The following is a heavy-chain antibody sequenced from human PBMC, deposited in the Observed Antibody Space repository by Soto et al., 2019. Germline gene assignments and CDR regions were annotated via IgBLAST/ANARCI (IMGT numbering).Heavy chain of an antibody. CDR1: GFTFSDYY. CDR3: ARDENGGSSGQAGY. J-gene: IGHJ4*02. CDR2: ISSSSSYT. Sequence: QVQLVEAGGGLVKPGGSLRLSCAASGFTFSDYYMSWIRQAPGKGLEWVSYISSSSSYTNYADSVKGRFTISRDNAKNSLYLQMNSLRAEDTAVYYCARDENGGSSGQAGYWGQGTLVTVSS. D-gene: IGHD6-19*01. V-gene: IGHV3-11*05.